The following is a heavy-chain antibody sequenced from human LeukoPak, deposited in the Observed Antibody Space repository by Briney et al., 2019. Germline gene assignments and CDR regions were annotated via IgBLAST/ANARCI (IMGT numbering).Heavy chain of an antibody. V-gene: IGHV1-2*02. Sequence: EASVKVSCKASGYTFTGYYMHWVRQAPGQGLEWMGWINPNSGGTNYAQKFQGRVTMTRDTYISTAYMELSRLRSDATAVYYCARGLYSYAVDAFDIWGQGTMVTVSS. CDR2: INPNSGGT. D-gene: IGHD5-18*01. CDR1: GYTFTGYY. J-gene: IGHJ3*02. CDR3: ARGLYSYAVDAFDI.